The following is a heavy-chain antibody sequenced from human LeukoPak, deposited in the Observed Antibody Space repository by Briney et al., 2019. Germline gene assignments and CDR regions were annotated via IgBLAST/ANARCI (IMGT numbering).Heavy chain of an antibody. CDR1: GFTFSGSA. J-gene: IGHJ4*02. CDR3: TLHDYGDPFDY. CDR2: IRSKANSYAT. D-gene: IGHD4-17*01. Sequence: GGSLRLSCAASGFTFSGSAMQWVRQASGKGLEWVGRIRSKANSYATAYAASVKGRFTISRDDSKNTAYLQMNSLKTEDTAVYYCTLHDYGDPFDYWGQGTLVTVSS. V-gene: IGHV3-73*01.